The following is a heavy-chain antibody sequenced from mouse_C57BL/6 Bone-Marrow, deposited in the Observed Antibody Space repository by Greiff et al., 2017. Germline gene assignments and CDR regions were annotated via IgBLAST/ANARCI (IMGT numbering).Heavy chain of an antibody. CDR1: GFSLTSYG. D-gene: IGHD2-4*01. J-gene: IGHJ3*01. CDR3: AREDYDYDVGWFAY. V-gene: IGHV2-2*01. CDR2: IWCGGST. Sequence: QVQLKESGPGLVQPSQSLSITCTVSGFSLTSYGVHWVRQSPGKGLEWLGVIWCGGSTDYNAAFISRLSISKDNSKSQVFCIMSGLQADDTCIYYCAREDYDYDVGWFAYWGQGTLVPVSA.